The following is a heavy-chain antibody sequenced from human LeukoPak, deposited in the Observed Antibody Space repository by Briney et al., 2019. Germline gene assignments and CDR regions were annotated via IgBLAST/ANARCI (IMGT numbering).Heavy chain of an antibody. J-gene: IGHJ4*02. CDR1: GGSINSGSYY. Sequence: PSETLSLTCTVSGGSINSGSYYWNWIRQSAGKGLEWIGHIYTTGSTNCNPSLKSRVTISLDTSKNQFSLKLNSVTAADTAVYYCASYYYGSGSYYWGQGTLVTVSS. V-gene: IGHV4-61*09. CDR2: IYTTGST. D-gene: IGHD3-10*01. CDR3: ASYYYGSGSYY.